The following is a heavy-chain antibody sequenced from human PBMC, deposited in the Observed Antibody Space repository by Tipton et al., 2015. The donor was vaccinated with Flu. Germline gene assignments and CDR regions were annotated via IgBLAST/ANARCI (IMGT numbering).Heavy chain of an antibody. D-gene: IGHD3-10*01. CDR1: GFTFRNFG. Sequence: QLVQSGGGVVQPGGSLRLSCAASGFTFRNFGIHWVRQAPDKGLEWVAFIHYDGGNKYCADSVKGRFTISRDNSKNMLYLQMNSLRGDDTAVYYCATDSDYHGSTQGYFDYWGQGTLVTVSS. CDR2: IHYDGGNK. J-gene: IGHJ4*02. CDR3: ATDSDYHGSTQGYFDY. V-gene: IGHV3-30*02.